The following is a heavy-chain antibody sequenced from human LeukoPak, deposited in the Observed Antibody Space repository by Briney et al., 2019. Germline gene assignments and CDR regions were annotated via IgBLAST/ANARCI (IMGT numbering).Heavy chain of an antibody. Sequence: PSETLSLTCTVSGGSISSYYWSWIRQPPGKGLEWIGYIYYSGSTNYNPSLKSRVTISVDTTKNLFSLRLRSVTAADTAVYFCARGRVSSSTWYSTYYNYFYMDVWGKGTTVTVSS. CDR3: ARGRVSSSTWYSTYYNYFYMDV. CDR2: IYYSGST. D-gene: IGHD1-1*01. J-gene: IGHJ6*03. V-gene: IGHV4-59*01. CDR1: GGSISSYY.